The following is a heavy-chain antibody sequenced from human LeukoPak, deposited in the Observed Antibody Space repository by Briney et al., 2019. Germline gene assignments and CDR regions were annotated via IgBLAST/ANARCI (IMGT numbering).Heavy chain of an antibody. CDR3: ASNTYCSGGSCYSWVSYGYYYYYMDV. CDR2: INAGNGNT. J-gene: IGHJ6*03. Sequence: GASVKVSCKASGYTFTSYAMHWVRQAPGQRLEWMGWINAGNGNTKYSQEFQGRVTITRDTSASTAYMELSSLRSEDTAVYYCASNTYCSGGSCYSWVSYGYYYYYMDVWGKGTTVTVSS. D-gene: IGHD2-15*01. CDR1: GYTFTSYA. V-gene: IGHV1-3*03.